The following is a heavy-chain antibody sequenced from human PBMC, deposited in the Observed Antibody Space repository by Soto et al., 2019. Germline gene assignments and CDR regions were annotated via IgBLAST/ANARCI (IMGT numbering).Heavy chain of an antibody. CDR1: GFTVSNNY. Sequence: EVQLVESGGGLVQPGGSLRLSCAASGFTVSNNYMIWFRLPPGKGLEWVSLIYSGGTTYYADSVKGRFTISRDNSKNTPSLQTNTLRVEDTAVYYCARNGWGMATVGMWGPGTLVTVSS. V-gene: IGHV3-53*01. CDR3: ARNGWGMATVGM. J-gene: IGHJ4*02. D-gene: IGHD4-4*01. CDR2: IYSGGTT.